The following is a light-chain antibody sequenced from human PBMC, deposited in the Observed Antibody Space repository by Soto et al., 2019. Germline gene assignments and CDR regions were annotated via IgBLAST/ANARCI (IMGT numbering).Light chain of an antibody. Sequence: DIQMTQSPSSLSASVGDRVTITCQASQDINTYLNWYQQKPGKAPKLRIYDASKLETGVPSRFSRGGSGTDFTLTVTSLQPEDIATYFCQHYDNLLLTFGGGTKVEL. J-gene: IGKJ4*01. CDR2: DAS. V-gene: IGKV1-33*01. CDR1: QDINTY. CDR3: QHYDNLLLT.